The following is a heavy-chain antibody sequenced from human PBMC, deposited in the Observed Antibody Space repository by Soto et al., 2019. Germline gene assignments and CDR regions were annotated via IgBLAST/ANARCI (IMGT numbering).Heavy chain of an antibody. CDR1: GYTFTNYG. J-gene: IGHJ4*02. D-gene: IGHD3-10*01. CDR3: ARAGGSGSYADFDY. CDR2: ISAYNGNI. V-gene: IGHV1-18*01. Sequence: QVQLVQSGGEVRKPGASVKVSCEASGYTFTNYGISWVRQAPGQGLEWMGWISAYNGNINYGKKFQGRVTMTMDTSTNTAYMDLRALRSDDTAGYYCARAGGSGSYADFDYLGQGTLVTVSS.